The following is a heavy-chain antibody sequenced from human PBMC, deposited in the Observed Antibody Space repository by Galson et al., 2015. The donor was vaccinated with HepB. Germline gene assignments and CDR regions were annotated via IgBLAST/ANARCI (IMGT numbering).Heavy chain of an antibody. J-gene: IGHJ6*02. CDR2: ISAYNGNT. D-gene: IGHD2-15*01. Sequence: SVKVSCKASGYTFTSYGISWVRQAPGQGLEWMGWISAYNGNTNYAQKLQGRVTMTTDTSTSTAYMELRSLRSDDTAVYYCARDADCSGGSCHYYYGMDVWGQGTTVTVSS. CDR3: ARDADCSGGSCHYYYGMDV. CDR1: GYTFTSYG. V-gene: IGHV1-18*01.